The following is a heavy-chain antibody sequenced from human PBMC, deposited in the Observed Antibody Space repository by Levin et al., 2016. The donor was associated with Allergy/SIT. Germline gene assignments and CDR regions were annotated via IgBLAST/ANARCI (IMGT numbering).Heavy chain of an antibody. Sequence: GGSLRLSCAASGFTFSNAWMSWVRQAPGKGLEWVGRIKSKTDGGTTDYAAPVKGRFTISRDDSKNTLYLQMNSLKTEDTAVYYCTTDRRIVVVVACAYWGQGTLVTVSS. CDR3: TTDRRIVVVVACAY. CDR2: IKSKTDGGTT. V-gene: IGHV3-15*01. J-gene: IGHJ4*02. D-gene: IGHD2-15*01. CDR1: GFTFSNAW.